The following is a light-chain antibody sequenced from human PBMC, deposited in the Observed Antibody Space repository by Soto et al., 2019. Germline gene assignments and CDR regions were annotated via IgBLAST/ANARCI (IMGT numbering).Light chain of an antibody. CDR3: QQYSSYPYT. Sequence: DIQMTQSPSTLSASVGDRVTITCRASQSISSWLAWYQQKPGTAPKLLIYKASSLKSGVPSRFSGSGSRTEFTLTICSLQPDDFATYYFQQYSSYPYTFGQVTKLEIK. CDR2: KAS. CDR1: QSISSW. V-gene: IGKV1-5*03. J-gene: IGKJ2*01.